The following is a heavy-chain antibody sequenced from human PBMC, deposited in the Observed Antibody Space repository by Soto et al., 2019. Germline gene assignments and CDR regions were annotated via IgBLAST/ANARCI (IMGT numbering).Heavy chain of an antibody. V-gene: IGHV3-33*08. CDR2: IWYDGSNK. CDR3: AREDTAMVPFAYYYGMDV. J-gene: IGHJ6*02. D-gene: IGHD5-18*01. CDR1: GFSFSNYG. Sequence: GGSLRLSCAASGFSFSNYGMHWVRQAPGKGLEWVAVIWYDGSNKYYADSVKGRFTISRDNSKNTLYLQMNSLRAEDTAVYYCAREDTAMVPFAYYYGMDVWGQGTTVTVSS.